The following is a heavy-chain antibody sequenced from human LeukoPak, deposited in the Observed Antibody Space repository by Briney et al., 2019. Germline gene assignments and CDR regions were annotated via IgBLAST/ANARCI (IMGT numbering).Heavy chain of an antibody. V-gene: IGHV1-24*01. CDR3: ATWGVALAGRMNFDY. CDR2: FDPEDGET. J-gene: IGHJ4*02. D-gene: IGHD6-19*01. CDR1: GYTLTELS. Sequence: ASVKVSCKVSGYTLTELSMHRVRQAPGKGLEWMGGFDPEDGETIYAQKFQGRVTMTEDTSTDTAYMELSSLRSEDTAVYYCATWGVALAGRMNFDYWRQGTLVTVSS.